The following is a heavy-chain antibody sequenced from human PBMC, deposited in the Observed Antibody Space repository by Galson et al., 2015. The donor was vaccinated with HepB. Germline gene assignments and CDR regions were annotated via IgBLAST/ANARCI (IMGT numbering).Heavy chain of an antibody. V-gene: IGHV3-30*04. D-gene: IGHD3-10*01. CDR3: ARESPQRGRITMVRGVYENDYYYYYGMDV. CDR1: GFTFSSYA. Sequence: SLRLSCAASGFTFSSYAMHWVRQAPGKGLEWVAVISYDGSNKYYADTVKGRFTISRDNSKNTLYLQMNSLRAEDTAVYYCARESPQRGRITMVRGVYENDYYYYYGMDVWGQGTTVTVSS. J-gene: IGHJ6*02. CDR2: ISYDGSNK.